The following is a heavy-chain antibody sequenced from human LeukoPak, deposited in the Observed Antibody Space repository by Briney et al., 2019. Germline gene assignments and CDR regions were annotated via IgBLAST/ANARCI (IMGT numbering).Heavy chain of an antibody. CDR2: ISGSGGST. V-gene: IGHV3-23*01. Sequence: LSLTCTVSGGSISSGDYYWSWVRQAPGKGLEWVSAISGSGGSTYYADSVKGRFTISRDNSKNTLYLQMNSLRAEDTAVYYCAKVPHLYYYDSSGYYDWGQGTLVTVSS. J-gene: IGHJ4*02. CDR1: GGSISSGDYY. D-gene: IGHD3-22*01. CDR3: AKVPHLYYYDSSGYYD.